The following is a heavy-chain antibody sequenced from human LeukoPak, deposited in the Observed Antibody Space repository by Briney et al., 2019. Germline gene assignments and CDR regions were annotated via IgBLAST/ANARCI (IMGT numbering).Heavy chain of an antibody. V-gene: IGHV4-34*01. D-gene: IGHD3-10*01. CDR3: ARQGSMTRGGYWLDP. CDR1: GGSFRGYY. Sequence: SETLSLTCAVYGGSFRGYYWSWIRQPPGKGLEWIGEINHSGSTNYNPSLKSRVTISVDTSKNQFSLKLSSVTAADTAVYFCARQGSMTRGGYWLDPWGQGTLVIVSS. J-gene: IGHJ5*02. CDR2: INHSGST.